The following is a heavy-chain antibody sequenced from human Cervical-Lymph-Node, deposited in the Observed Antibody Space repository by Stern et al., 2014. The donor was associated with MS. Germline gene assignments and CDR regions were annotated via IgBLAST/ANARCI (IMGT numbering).Heavy chain of an antibody. CDR3: AHLTTATALDY. D-gene: IGHD1-1*01. CDR1: GFSLSTSGGG. J-gene: IGHJ4*02. Sequence: ESGPTLVKPTQTLTLTCTFSGFSLSTSGGGVGWIRQPPGKALEWLALIYWDDDKRYSPSLESRLTITKDTSKNLVFLTMTNMDPVDTATYYCAHLTTATALDYWGQGTLVTVSS. V-gene: IGHV2-5*02. CDR2: IYWDDDK.